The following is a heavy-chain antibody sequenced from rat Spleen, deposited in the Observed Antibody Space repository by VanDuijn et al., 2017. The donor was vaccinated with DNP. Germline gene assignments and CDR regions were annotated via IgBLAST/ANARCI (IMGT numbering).Heavy chain of an antibody. CDR1: GFSLTSYN. CDR3: ARDLGIPFDY. Sequence: QVQLKESGPGLVQPSQTLSLTCTVAGFSLTSYNVHWVRQPPGKGLEWMGVIWNTGGTRYNSALKSRLSISKDTSKSQVFLKMNSLQTEDTATYYCARDLGIPFDYWGQGVMVTVSS. CDR2: IWNTGGT. J-gene: IGHJ2*01. D-gene: IGHD3-8*01. V-gene: IGHV2-41*01.